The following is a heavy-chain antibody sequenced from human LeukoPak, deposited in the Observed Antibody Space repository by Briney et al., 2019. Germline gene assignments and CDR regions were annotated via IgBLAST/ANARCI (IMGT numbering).Heavy chain of an antibody. Sequence: SETLSLTCTVSGGSISSYYWSWIRQPPGKGLEWIGYIYYSGSTNYNPSLKSRVTISVDTSKNQFSLKLSSVTAADTAVYYCVTLGAYNWNYDGMDVWGQGTTVTVSS. D-gene: IGHD1-20*01. CDR3: VTLGAYNWNYDGMDV. CDR2: IYYSGST. V-gene: IGHV4-59*01. CDR1: GGSISSYY. J-gene: IGHJ6*02.